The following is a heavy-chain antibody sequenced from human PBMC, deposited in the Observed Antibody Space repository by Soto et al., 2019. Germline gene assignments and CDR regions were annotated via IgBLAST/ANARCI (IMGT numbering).Heavy chain of an antibody. CDR2: IYYSGST. Sequence: QVQLQESGPGLVKPSQTLSLTCTVSGGSISSGGYYWSWIRQHPGKGLEWIGYIYYSGSTYYNPAIKRRLTISVDTSKNQFSLKLSSVTAADTAVYYCARGLYYYDSSGYPFDYWGQGTLVTVSS. V-gene: IGHV4-31*03. CDR3: ARGLYYYDSSGYPFDY. CDR1: GGSISSGGYY. D-gene: IGHD3-22*01. J-gene: IGHJ4*02.